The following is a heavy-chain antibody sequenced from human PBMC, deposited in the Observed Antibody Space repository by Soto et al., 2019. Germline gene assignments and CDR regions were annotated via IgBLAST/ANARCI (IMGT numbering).Heavy chain of an antibody. V-gene: IGHV4-59*11. CDR1: SGSITSHY. CDR3: ARLIGLGPFDY. J-gene: IGHJ4*02. D-gene: IGHD3-22*01. CDR2: TSYSGST. Sequence: QVQLQESGPGLLKPSETLSLTCTVSSGSITSHYWSWIRQPPGKGLEWIGYTSYSGSTNYNPSLKSRVTISLDTSKNQFSLKLSSVTAADTAVYFCARLIGLGPFDYWGQGTLVTVSS.